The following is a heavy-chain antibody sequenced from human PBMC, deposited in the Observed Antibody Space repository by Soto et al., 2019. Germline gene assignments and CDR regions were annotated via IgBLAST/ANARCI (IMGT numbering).Heavy chain of an antibody. CDR2: IIPVFATT. J-gene: IGHJ4*02. Sequence: QVQLVQSGPEMKKPGSSVKVSCKISGGPFSGTAINWVRQAPGQGHEWVGGIIPVFATTHYPQKFQGRVTITADDSTNTVYLELNRLRSDDTAVYHCVRAPHNNRFKFVHWGQGTRVTVS. CDR3: VRAPHNNRFKFVH. D-gene: IGHD1-1*01. CDR1: GGPFSGTA. V-gene: IGHV1-69*01.